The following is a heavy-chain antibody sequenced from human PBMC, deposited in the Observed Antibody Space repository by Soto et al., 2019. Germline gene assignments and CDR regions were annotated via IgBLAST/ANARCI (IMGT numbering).Heavy chain of an antibody. CDR2: ISYDGSNK. CDR3: AKYSSSWYVDY. D-gene: IGHD6-13*01. Sequence: QVQLVESGGGVVQPGRSLRLSCAASGFTFSGYGMHWVRQAPGKGLDWVAVISYDGSNKYYADSVKGRFTISRDNSKNTLYLQINSLRAEDTAVYYCAKYSSSWYVDYWGQGTLVTVSS. CDR1: GFTFSGYG. J-gene: IGHJ4*02. V-gene: IGHV3-30*18.